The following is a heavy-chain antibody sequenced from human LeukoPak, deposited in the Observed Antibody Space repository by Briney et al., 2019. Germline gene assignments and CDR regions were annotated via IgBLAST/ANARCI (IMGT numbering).Heavy chain of an antibody. CDR2: IKQDGSEI. V-gene: IGHV3-7*01. D-gene: IGHD1-14*01. Sequence: GGSLRLSCAASGFTFITYWMSWVRQAPGKGLEWVANIKQDGSEISYVDSVKGRFTISRDNAKNSLYLQMNSLRAEDTAVYYCARNNPSGVWSFDYWGQGTLVTVSS. CDR1: GFTFITYW. J-gene: IGHJ4*02. CDR3: ARNNPSGVWSFDY.